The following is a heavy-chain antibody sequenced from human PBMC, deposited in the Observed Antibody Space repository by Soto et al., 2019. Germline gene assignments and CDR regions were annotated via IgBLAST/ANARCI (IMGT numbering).Heavy chain of an antibody. J-gene: IGHJ4*02. V-gene: IGHV1-3*01. D-gene: IGHD2-21*02. CDR3: ARSIVVVTALDY. CDR1: GGTFSSYA. Sequence: GASVKVSCKTSGGTFSSYAINWVRQAPGQGLEWMGGINAGNGNTKYSQKFQGRVTITRDTSASTAYMELSSLRSKDTAVYYCARSIVVVTALDYWGQGTLVTVSS. CDR2: INAGNGNT.